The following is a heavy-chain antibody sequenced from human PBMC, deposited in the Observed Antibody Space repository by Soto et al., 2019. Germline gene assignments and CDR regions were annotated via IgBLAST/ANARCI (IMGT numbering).Heavy chain of an antibody. D-gene: IGHD1-26*01. CDR3: ARARPGTYGMDV. Sequence: TLSLTGAVSVGSISSGGYSWSWIRQPPGKGLEWIGYIYHSGSTYYNPSLKSRVTISVDRSKNQFSLKLSSVTAADTAVYYCARARPGTYGMDVWGQGTTVTVSS. CDR2: IYHSGST. CDR1: VGSISSGGYS. V-gene: IGHV4-30-2*01. J-gene: IGHJ6*02.